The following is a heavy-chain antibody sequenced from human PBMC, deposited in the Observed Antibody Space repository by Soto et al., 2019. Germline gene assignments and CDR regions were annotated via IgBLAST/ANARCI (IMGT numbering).Heavy chain of an antibody. D-gene: IGHD1-1*01. V-gene: IGHV3-30*18. Sequence: QVQLVESGGGVVQPGRSLRLSCAASGFTFSSYGMYWVRQAPGKGLEWVAVISYDGSNKYYADSVKGRFTISRDNSKNTLYLQMNSLRAEDTAVYYCAKDTNSAADYWGQGTLVTVSS. J-gene: IGHJ4*02. CDR1: GFTFSSYG. CDR3: AKDTNSAADY. CDR2: ISYDGSNK.